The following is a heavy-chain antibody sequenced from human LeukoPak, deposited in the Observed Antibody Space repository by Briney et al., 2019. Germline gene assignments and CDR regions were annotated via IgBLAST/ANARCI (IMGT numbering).Heavy chain of an antibody. Sequence: GGSLRLSCAASGFTFDDYTMHWVRQAPGKGLEWVSLISWDGGSTYYADSVKGRFTISRDNSKNSLYLQMNSLRTEDTALYYCAKDMGGDIVVVPAALGAFDIWGQGTMVTVSS. CDR2: ISWDGGST. CDR3: AKDMGGDIVVVPAALGAFDI. D-gene: IGHD2-2*01. J-gene: IGHJ3*02. CDR1: GFTFDDYT. V-gene: IGHV3-43*01.